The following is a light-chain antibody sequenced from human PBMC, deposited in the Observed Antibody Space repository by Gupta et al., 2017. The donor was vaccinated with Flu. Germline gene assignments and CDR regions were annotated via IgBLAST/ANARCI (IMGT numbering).Light chain of an antibody. CDR2: ESD. Sequence: QSVLTLPPSVSAAPGQKGTISCSGSSSNIGNNHISWYRQLPGTAPKFLIYESDKRPSVIPDRFSGSRSGTSGTLGITGLQTGDEADYYCGAWDTILNGMVFGGGTKLTVL. J-gene: IGLJ3*02. V-gene: IGLV1-51*02. CDR3: GAWDTILNGMV. CDR1: SSNIGNNH.